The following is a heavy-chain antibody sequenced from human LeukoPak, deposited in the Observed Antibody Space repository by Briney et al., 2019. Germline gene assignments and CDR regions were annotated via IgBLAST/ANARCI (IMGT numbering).Heavy chain of an antibody. V-gene: IGHV4-39*01. CDR1: GGSISSSSYS. CDR2: IYYSGST. Sequence: SETLSLTCTVSGGSISSSSYSWGWIRQPPGKGLEWXXTIYYSGSTYYNPSLKSRVTISEDTSKNQFSLNLSSVTAADTAVYYCARYASSGYYRYYFDYWGQGTLVTVSS. D-gene: IGHD3-22*01. CDR3: ARYASSGYYRYYFDY. J-gene: IGHJ4*02.